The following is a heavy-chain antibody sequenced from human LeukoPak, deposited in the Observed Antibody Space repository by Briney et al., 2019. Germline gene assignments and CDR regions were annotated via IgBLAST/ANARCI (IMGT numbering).Heavy chain of an antibody. CDR3: ARGYINRYYFDY. CDR2: IYSGGST. CDR1: GITLSNYG. Sequence: GGSLTLSCAVSGITLSNYGMSWVRQAPGKGLEWVSVIYSGGSTYYADSVKGRFTISRDNSKNTLYLQMNSLRAEDTAVYYCARGYINRYYFDYWGQGTLVTVSS. D-gene: IGHD1-1*01. V-gene: IGHV3-53*01. J-gene: IGHJ4*02.